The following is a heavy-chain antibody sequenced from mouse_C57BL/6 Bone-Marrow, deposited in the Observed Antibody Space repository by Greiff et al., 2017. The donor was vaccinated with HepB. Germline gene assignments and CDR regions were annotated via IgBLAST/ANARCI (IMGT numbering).Heavy chain of an antibody. CDR1: GFTFSDAW. CDR3: TRPRYYGNHYYAMDY. D-gene: IGHD2-1*01. CDR2: IRNKANNHAT. V-gene: IGHV6-6*01. J-gene: IGHJ4*01. Sequence: EVKLVESGGGLVQPGGSMKLSCAASGFTFSDAWMDWVRQSPEKGLEWVAEIRNKANNHATYYAESVKGRFTISRDDSKSSVYLQMNSLRAEDTGIYYCTRPRYYGNHYYAMDYWGQGTSVTVSS.